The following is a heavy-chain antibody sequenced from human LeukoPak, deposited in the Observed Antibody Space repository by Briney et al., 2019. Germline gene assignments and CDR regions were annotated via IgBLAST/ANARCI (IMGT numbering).Heavy chain of an antibody. CDR2: INPNSGRT. V-gene: IGHV1-2*05. Sequence: GASVKVSCKASRYTFTGYYMHWVRQAPRQGLEWMGRINPNSGRTNYAQKFQGSDNMNRHTPIRPAYRELSSPRSDDTGVLFCARDNQYYYDSSGYLGDDWGQGSLVTVYS. D-gene: IGHD3-22*01. CDR3: ARDNQYYYDSSGYLGDD. CDR1: RYTFTGYY. J-gene: IGHJ4*02.